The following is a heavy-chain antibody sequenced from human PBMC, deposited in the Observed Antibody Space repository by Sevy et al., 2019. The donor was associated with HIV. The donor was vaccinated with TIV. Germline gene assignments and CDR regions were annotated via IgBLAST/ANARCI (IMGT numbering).Heavy chain of an antibody. CDR1: GFTFSSYA. Sequence: GGSLRLSCAASGFTFSSYAMHWVRQAPGKGLEWVAVISYDGSNKYYEDSVKGRFTISRDNSKNTLYLQMNSLRAEDTAVYYCARPFTIFGVVIHWYYFDYWGQGTLVTVSS. D-gene: IGHD3-3*01. CDR2: ISYDGSNK. CDR3: ARPFTIFGVVIHWYYFDY. J-gene: IGHJ4*02. V-gene: IGHV3-30-3*01.